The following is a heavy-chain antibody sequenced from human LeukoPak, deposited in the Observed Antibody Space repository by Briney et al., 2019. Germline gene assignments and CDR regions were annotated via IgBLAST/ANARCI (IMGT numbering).Heavy chain of an antibody. CDR1: GGSSSSSRYY. D-gene: IGHD2-2*01. V-gene: IGHV4-39*01. J-gene: IGHJ5*02. CDR3: ARHPYQLLWLSWFDP. CDR2: IYYSGST. Sequence: SETLSLTCTVSGGSSSSSRYYWGWIRQPPGKGLEWIGSIYYSGSTYYNPSLKSRVTISVDTSKNQFSLKLSSVTAADSAVYYCARHPYQLLWLSWFDPWGQGTLVTVSS.